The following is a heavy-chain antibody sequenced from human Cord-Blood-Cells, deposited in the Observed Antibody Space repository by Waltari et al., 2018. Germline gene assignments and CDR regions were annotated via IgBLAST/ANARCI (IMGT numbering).Heavy chain of an antibody. CDR1: GGTFSSYA. CDR2: IIPIFGTA. D-gene: IGHD6-19*01. V-gene: IGHV1-69*01. J-gene: IGHJ4*02. CDR3: ARGGIAVAGTVGYYFDY. Sequence: QVQLVQSGAEVKKSGSSVKVSCKASGGTFSSYAISWVRQAPGQGLEWMGGIIPIFGTANYAQKFQGRVTMTADESTSTAYMELSSLRSEDTAVYYCARGGIAVAGTVGYYFDYWGQGTLVTVSS.